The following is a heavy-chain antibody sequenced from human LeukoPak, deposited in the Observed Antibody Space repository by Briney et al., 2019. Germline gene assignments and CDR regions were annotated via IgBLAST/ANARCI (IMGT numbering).Heavy chain of an antibody. J-gene: IGHJ4*02. V-gene: IGHV5-51*01. CDR2: IYPGDSDT. CDR1: GYSFTSYW. D-gene: IGHD6-19*01. CDR3: ARLGVAGGSSDYFDY. Sequence: GESLKISCKGSGYSFTSYWIGWVRQMPGKGLEWMGTIYPGDSDTRYSPSFQGQVTISADKSISTAYLQWSSLKASDTAMYYCARLGVAGGSSDYFDYWGQGTLVTVSS.